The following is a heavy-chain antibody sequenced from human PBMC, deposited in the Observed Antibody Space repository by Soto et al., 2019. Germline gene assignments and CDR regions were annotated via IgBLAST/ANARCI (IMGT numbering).Heavy chain of an antibody. V-gene: IGHV3-23*01. CDR2: ISGSGGST. J-gene: IGHJ3*02. CDR1: GFTFGSYA. CDR3: AKSRYYDFWSGSKNDAFDI. D-gene: IGHD3-3*01. Sequence: GGSLRLSCAASGFTFGSYAVSWVRQAPGKGLEWVSAISGSGGSTYYADSVKGRFTISRDNSKNTLYLQMNSLRAEDTAVYYCAKSRYYDFWSGSKNDAFDIWGQGTMVTVSS.